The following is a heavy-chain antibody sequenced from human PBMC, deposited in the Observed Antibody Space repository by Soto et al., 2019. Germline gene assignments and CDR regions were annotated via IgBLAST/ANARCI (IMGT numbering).Heavy chain of an antibody. J-gene: IGHJ4*02. D-gene: IGHD4-17*01. CDR3: ARAMTTVTTIDY. Sequence: SETLSLTCAVSGGSISSGGYSWSWIRQPPGKGLEWIGYIYHSGSTYYNPSLKSRVTISVDRSKNQFSLKLSSVTAADTAVYYCARAMTTVTTIDYWGQGTRVTVS. CDR1: GGSISSGGYS. CDR2: IYHSGST. V-gene: IGHV4-30-2*01.